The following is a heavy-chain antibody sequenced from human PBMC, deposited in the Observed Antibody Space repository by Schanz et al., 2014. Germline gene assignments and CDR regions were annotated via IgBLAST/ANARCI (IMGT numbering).Heavy chain of an antibody. CDR3: ARDNRQCSGPCSGGSCHPCGMDV. CDR1: GFTFSRYW. CDR2: IYMDGSGR. J-gene: IGHJ6*02. D-gene: IGHD2-15*01. Sequence: AQLVESGGGVVQPGRSLRLSCAASGFTFSRYWMQWVRQAPGKGLVWVSRIYMDGSGRDYGDSVKGRFTVSRDNAKNTLYLQMDSLRAEDTAVYYCARDNRQCSGPCSGGSCHPCGMDVWGRGTTVIVSS. V-gene: IGHV3-74*01.